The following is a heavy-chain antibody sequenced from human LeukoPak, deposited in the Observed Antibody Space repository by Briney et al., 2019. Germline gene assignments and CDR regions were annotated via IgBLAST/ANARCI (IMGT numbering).Heavy chain of an antibody. J-gene: IGHJ6*03. CDR1: GFTFSSYG. D-gene: IGHD5-12*01. CDR3: ARDQDVDIVATTDIDYYYYMDV. V-gene: IGHV3-30*02. Sequence: GGSLRLSCAASGFTFSSYGMHWVRQAPGKGLEWVAFIRYDGSNKYYADSVKGRFTISRDNSKNTLYLHVNSLRPEDTAVYYCARDQDVDIVATTDIDYYYYMDVWGKGTTVTVSS. CDR2: IRYDGSNK.